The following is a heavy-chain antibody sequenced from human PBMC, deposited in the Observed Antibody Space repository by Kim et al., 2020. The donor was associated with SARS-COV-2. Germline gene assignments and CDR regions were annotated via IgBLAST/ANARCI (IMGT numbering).Heavy chain of an antibody. CDR1: GGSISSSSYY. Sequence: SETLSLTCTVSGGSISSSSYYWGWIRQPPGKGLEWIGSIYYSGSTYYNPSLKRRVTISVDTSKNQFSLKLSSVTAADTAVYYCARDVIPNTAMTKRLRYSSSWFIDYWGQGTLVTVSS. V-gene: IGHV4-39*07. D-gene: IGHD6-13*01. CDR2: IYYSGST. CDR3: ARDVIPNTAMTKRLRYSSSWFIDY. J-gene: IGHJ4*02.